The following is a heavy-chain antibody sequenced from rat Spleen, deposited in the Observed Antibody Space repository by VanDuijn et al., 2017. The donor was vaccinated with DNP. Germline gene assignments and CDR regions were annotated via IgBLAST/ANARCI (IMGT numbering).Heavy chain of an antibody. CDR2: IIYDGSST. J-gene: IGHJ3*01. CDR3: ATGVYGGYEDWFAN. V-gene: IGHV5S10*01. CDR1: GFTFSDYA. Sequence: EVQLVESGGGLVQPGNSLKLSCAASGFTFSDYAMAWVRQSPKKGLEWVATIIYDGSSTYYRDSVRGRFTISRNNAKSTQYLQMDSLRPEDTATYYCATGVYGGYEDWFANWGQGTLVTVSP. D-gene: IGHD1-11*01.